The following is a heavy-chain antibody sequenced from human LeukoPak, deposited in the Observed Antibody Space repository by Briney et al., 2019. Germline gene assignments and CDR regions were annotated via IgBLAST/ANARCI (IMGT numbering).Heavy chain of an antibody. Sequence: ASVKVSCTVSGYTLTSYYMHWVRQAPGQGLEWMGIINPSGGSTSSAQKFQGRVTMTRDTSTSTVYMDLSSLRSEDTAVYYCAREWVSGYYYGMDVWGQGTTVTVSS. J-gene: IGHJ6*02. CDR1: GYTLTSYY. V-gene: IGHV1-46*01. CDR3: AREWVSGYYYGMDV. CDR2: INPSGGST. D-gene: IGHD1-26*01.